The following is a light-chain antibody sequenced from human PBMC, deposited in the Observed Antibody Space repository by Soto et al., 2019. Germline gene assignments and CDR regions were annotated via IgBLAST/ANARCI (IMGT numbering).Light chain of an antibody. J-gene: IGKJ5*01. CDR3: QQYDNLPPIT. V-gene: IGKV1-5*03. CDR2: KAS. Sequence: IQISQSPSTLSATVGGTVTITCRASQSISSWLAWYQQRPGTAPKLLIYKASTLQSGVPSRFSGSGYGTVFTLTISSLQPEDIATYYCQQYDNLPPITFGQGTRLEIK. CDR1: QSISSW.